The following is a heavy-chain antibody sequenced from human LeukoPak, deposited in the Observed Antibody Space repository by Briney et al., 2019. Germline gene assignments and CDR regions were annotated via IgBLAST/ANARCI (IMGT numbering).Heavy chain of an antibody. Sequence: SETLSLTCAVYGGSFSGYYWSWVRQPPGKGLEWLGEINHSGGTNYNPSLKSRVTISVDTSKNQFSLKLSSVTAADTAVYYCARGRGSGSLGRYWGQGTLVTVSS. J-gene: IGHJ4*02. CDR2: INHSGGT. V-gene: IGHV4-34*01. CDR3: ARGRGSGSLGRY. CDR1: GGSFSGYY. D-gene: IGHD6-19*01.